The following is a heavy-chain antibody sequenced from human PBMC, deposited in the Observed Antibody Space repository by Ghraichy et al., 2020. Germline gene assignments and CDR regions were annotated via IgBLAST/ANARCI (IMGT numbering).Heavy chain of an antibody. Sequence: GSLRLSCAASGFTFSSYGMHWVRQAPGKGLEWVAVIWYDGSNKYYADSVKGRFTISRDNSKNTLYLQMNSLRAEDTAVYYCARGTVVTPNPYYFDYWGQGTLVTVSS. CDR1: GFTFSSYG. CDR2: IWYDGSNK. CDR3: ARGTVVTPNPYYFDY. V-gene: IGHV3-33*01. J-gene: IGHJ4*02. D-gene: IGHD4-23*01.